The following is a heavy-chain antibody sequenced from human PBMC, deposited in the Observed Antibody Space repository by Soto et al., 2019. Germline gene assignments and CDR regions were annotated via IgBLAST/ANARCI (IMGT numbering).Heavy chain of an antibody. CDR1: GGTFSSYA. CDR3: ARAPRFTMVRGVIRLITPLDY. Sequence: QVQLVQSGAEVKKPGSSVKVSCKASGGTFSSYAISWVRQAPGHGLEWMGGIIPIFGTANYAQKFQGRVTITAYESTSTAYMELSSLRSEDTAVYYCARAPRFTMVRGVIRLITPLDYWGQGTLVTVSS. D-gene: IGHD3-10*01. V-gene: IGHV1-69*01. J-gene: IGHJ4*02. CDR2: IIPIFGTA.